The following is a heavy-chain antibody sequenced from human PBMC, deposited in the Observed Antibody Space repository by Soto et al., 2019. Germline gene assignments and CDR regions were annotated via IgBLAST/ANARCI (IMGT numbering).Heavy chain of an antibody. Sequence: GGSLRLSCAASGFTFSSYSMNWVRQAPGKGLEWVSSISSSSSYIYYADSVKGRFTISRDNAKNSLYLQMNSLRAEDTAVYYCAREQSVRRLGYCSSTSCYTIYYYYYGMDVWGQGTTVTVSS. D-gene: IGHD2-2*02. J-gene: IGHJ6*02. CDR3: AREQSVRRLGYCSSTSCYTIYYYYYGMDV. V-gene: IGHV3-21*01. CDR1: GFTFSSYS. CDR2: ISSSSSYI.